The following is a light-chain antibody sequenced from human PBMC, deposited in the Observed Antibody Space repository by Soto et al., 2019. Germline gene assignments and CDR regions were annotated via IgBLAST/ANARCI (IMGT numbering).Light chain of an antibody. J-gene: IGKJ4*01. CDR3: QQYKSYSLT. Sequence: EIVMTQSPATLSVSPGERATLSCRASQSVSSNLAWYQQKPGQAPRLLIYGASTRASGIPARFSGSGSGTELTITISSLQPDDFATYDCQQYKSYSLTFGGGTKVDIK. CDR1: QSVSSN. CDR2: GAS. V-gene: IGKV3-15*01.